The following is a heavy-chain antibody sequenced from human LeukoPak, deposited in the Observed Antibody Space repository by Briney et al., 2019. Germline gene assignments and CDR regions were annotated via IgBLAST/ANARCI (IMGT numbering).Heavy chain of an antibody. CDR2: IKQDGSEK. CDR3: AREWPQFYYYYGMDV. J-gene: IGHJ6*02. Sequence: PGGSLRLSCAASGFTFSDFWMSWVRQAPGKGLEWVANIKQDGSEKYYVDSVKGRFTISRDNAKNSLYLQMNSLRAEDTAVYYCAREWPQFYYYYGMDVWGQGTTVTVSS. D-gene: IGHD5-12*01. V-gene: IGHV3-7*01. CDR1: GFTFSDFW.